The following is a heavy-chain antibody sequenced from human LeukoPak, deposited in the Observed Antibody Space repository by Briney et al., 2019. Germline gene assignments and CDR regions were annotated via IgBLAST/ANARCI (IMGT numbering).Heavy chain of an antibody. V-gene: IGHV4-61*02. J-gene: IGHJ3*02. D-gene: IGHD3-3*01. Sequence: KPSXXLSLTCTVSGGSISSGSYYWSWIRQPAGKGLEWIVRIYTSGSPNYTPSLKRRVTISVDTSKNQFSLKLSSVTAADTAVYYCARRPAYYDFWSRSDAFDIWGQGTMVTVSS. CDR2: IYTSGSP. CDR3: ARRPAYYDFWSRSDAFDI. CDR1: GGSISSGSYY.